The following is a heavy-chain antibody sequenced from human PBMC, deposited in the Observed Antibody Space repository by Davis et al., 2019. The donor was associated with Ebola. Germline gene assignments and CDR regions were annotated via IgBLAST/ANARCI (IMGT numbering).Heavy chain of an antibody. Sequence: PSETLSLTCTVSGGSISSYYWSWIRQPPGKGLEWIGYIYYSGSINYNPSLKSQVTISVDTSKNQFSLKLSSVTAADTAVYYCARAPKKYYFDHWGQGTLVTVSS. CDR2: IYYSGSI. CDR3: ARAPKKYYFDH. J-gene: IGHJ4*02. V-gene: IGHV4-59*01. CDR1: GGSISSYY.